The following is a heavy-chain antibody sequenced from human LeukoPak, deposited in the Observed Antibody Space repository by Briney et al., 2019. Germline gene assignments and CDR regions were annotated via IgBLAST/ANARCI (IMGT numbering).Heavy chain of an antibody. CDR3: AREWRYCSSTSCIDY. CDR1: GYTFTSYG. V-gene: IGHV1-18*01. D-gene: IGHD2-2*01. Sequence: ASVKVSCKASGYTFTSYGISWVRQAPGQGLEWMGWISGYTGNTNYAQKLQGRVTMTTDTSTSTAYMELRSLRSDDTAVYYCAREWRYCSSTSCIDYWGQGTLVTVSS. J-gene: IGHJ4*02. CDR2: ISGYTGNT.